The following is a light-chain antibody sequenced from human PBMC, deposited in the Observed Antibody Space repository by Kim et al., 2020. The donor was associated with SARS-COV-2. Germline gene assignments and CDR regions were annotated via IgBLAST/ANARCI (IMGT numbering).Light chain of an antibody. J-gene: IGKJ5*01. CDR3: QEFYSYPIT. Sequence: AFVGDCVTITCRARQGISSALAWYQQTSGKAPQLLCYDAFNLVCEVPSRFSGSGSGTDFTLPIRSVQPEDFATYYCQEFYSYPITFGEGTRLEIK. V-gene: IGKV1-13*02. CDR1: QGISSA. CDR2: DAF.